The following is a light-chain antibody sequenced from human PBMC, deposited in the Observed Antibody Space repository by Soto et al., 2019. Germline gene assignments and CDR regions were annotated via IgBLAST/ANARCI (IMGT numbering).Light chain of an antibody. CDR2: GAS. Sequence: EIVLTQSPGTLSLFPGERATLSCRASQSISSSYLAWYQQKPGQTPRLLIYGASSRATGIPDRFSGACSATDFSLTISRLEPEDFAVYYCHQYGSAPAWTFGQGTKVEIK. J-gene: IGKJ1*01. V-gene: IGKV3-20*01. CDR3: HQYGSAPAWT. CDR1: QSISSSY.